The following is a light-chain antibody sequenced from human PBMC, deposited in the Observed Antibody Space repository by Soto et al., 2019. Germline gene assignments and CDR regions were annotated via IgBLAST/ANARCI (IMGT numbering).Light chain of an antibody. V-gene: IGLV2-14*01. Sequence: QSALTQPASVSGSPGQSITISCTGTSRDVGGYNYVSLYQQHPGKAPKVIIYDVSNRPSGVSHRFSGSKSGDTASLTISGLQPEDEADYYCSSYTVRSTKFGGGTKLTVL. CDR3: SSYTVRSTK. CDR2: DVS. J-gene: IGLJ2*01. CDR1: SRDVGGYNY.